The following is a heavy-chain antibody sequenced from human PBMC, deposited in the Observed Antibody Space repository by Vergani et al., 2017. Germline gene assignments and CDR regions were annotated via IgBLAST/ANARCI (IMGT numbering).Heavy chain of an antibody. V-gene: IGHV4-59*01. CDR3: ARAGPSGYDYGRFDY. D-gene: IGHD5-12*01. CDR1: GGSISSYY. J-gene: IGHJ4*02. Sequence: QVQLQESGPGLVKPSETLSLTCTVSGGSISSYYWSWIRQPPGKGLEWIGYIYYSGSTNYNPSLKSRVTRSVDTSKNQFSLKLSSVTAADTAVYYCARAGPSGYDYGRFDYWGQGTLVTVSS. CDR2: IYYSGST.